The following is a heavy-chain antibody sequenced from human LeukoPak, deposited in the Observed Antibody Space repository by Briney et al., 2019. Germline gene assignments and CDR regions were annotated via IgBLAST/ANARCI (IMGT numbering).Heavy chain of an antibody. D-gene: IGHD2-2*01. CDR2: INTNGRT. J-gene: IGHJ6*02. CDR3: ARPLRVPAAKGTYYYYYYGMDV. V-gene: IGHV4-4*09. CDR1: GGSIRDYQ. Sequence: SETLSLTCAVSGGSIRDYQWSWTRQPPGKGLEWIGHINTNGRTDYNPSLRSRLTFSVDTSRDQFSLKLSSVTAADTAVYYCARPLRVPAAKGTYYYYYYGMDVWGQGTTVTVSS.